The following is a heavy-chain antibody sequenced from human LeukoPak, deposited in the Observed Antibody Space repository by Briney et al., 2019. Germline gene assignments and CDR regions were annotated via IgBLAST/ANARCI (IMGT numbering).Heavy chain of an antibody. CDR1: GGSISSGSYY. D-gene: IGHD3-3*01. V-gene: IGHV4-61*02. Sequence: PSQTLSLTCTVSGGSISSGSYYWSWIRQPAGKGLEWIGRIYTSGSTNYNPSFKSRVTISVDTSKNQFSLKLSSVTAADTAVYYCARDPAPIFGVVYDAFDIWGQGTMVTVSS. J-gene: IGHJ3*02. CDR2: IYTSGST. CDR3: ARDPAPIFGVVYDAFDI.